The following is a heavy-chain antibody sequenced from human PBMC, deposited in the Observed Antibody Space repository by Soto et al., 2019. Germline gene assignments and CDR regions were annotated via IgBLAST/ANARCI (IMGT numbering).Heavy chain of an antibody. V-gene: IGHV3-30-3*01. CDR3: AREVSDDSSGYYRTLDY. J-gene: IGHJ4*02. D-gene: IGHD3-22*01. CDR2: ISYDGSNK. Sequence: GGSLRLSCAASGFTFSSYAMHWVRQAPGKGLEWVAVISYDGSNKYYADSVKGRFTISRDNSKNTLYLQMNSLRAEDTAVYYCAREVSDDSSGYYRTLDYWGQGTLVTVYS. CDR1: GFTFSSYA.